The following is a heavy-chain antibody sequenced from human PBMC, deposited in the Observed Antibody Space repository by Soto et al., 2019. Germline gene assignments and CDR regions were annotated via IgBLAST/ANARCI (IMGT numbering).Heavy chain of an antibody. D-gene: IGHD3-3*01. V-gene: IGHV1-18*01. CDR2: ISAYNGNT. CDR1: GYTFTSYG. J-gene: IGHJ3*02. CDR3: ASSQLPPWSGYYPDFGAFDI. Sequence: ASVKVSCKASGYTFTSYGISWVRQAPGQGLEWMGWISAYNGNTNYAQKLQGRVTMTTDTSTSTAYMELRSLRSDDTAVYYCASSQLPPWSGYYPDFGAFDIWGQGTMVTVSS.